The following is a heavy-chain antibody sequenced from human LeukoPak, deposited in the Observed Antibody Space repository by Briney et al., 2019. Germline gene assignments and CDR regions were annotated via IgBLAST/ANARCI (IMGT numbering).Heavy chain of an antibody. V-gene: IGHV3-72*01. CDR2: TRNKANSYTT. D-gene: IGHD3-10*01. CDR3: ARVFFGAMDV. J-gene: IGHJ6*02. CDR1: GFTFSDHY. Sequence: GGSLRLSCAASGFTFSDHYMDWVRQAPGKGVEWVGRTRNKANSYTTEYAASVKGRFTISRDDSKNSLYLQMNSLKTEDTAVYYCARVFFGAMDVWGQGTTVTVSS.